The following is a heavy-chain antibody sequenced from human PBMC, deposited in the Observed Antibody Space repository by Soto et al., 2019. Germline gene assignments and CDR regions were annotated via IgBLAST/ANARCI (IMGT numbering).Heavy chain of an antibody. CDR1: GFTFSSYA. CDR3: AKTRSIDFWSGYPPAWYYYGMDV. Sequence: PGGALRLSCAASGFTFSSYAMSWVRQAPGEGLEWVSTISGSGGSTYYADSVKGRFTISRDNSKNTLYLQMNSLRAEDTAVYYCAKTRSIDFWSGYPPAWYYYGMDVWGQGTTVTVSS. V-gene: IGHV3-23*01. J-gene: IGHJ6*02. D-gene: IGHD3-3*01. CDR2: ISGSGGST.